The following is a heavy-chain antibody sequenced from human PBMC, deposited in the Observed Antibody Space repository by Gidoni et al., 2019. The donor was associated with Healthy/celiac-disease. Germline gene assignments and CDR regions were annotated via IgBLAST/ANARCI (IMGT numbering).Heavy chain of an antibody. J-gene: IGHJ4*02. Sequence: QVLLVESGGGVVQPGRSLRLSCAASGFTFSSYAMHWVRQAPGKGLEWVAVISYDGSNKYYADSVKGRFTISRDNSKNTLYLQMNSLRAEDTAVYYCARDMDVVVPAATDYWGQGTLVTVSS. CDR3: ARDMDVVVPAATDY. D-gene: IGHD2-2*01. CDR1: GFTFSSYA. V-gene: IGHV3-30-3*01. CDR2: ISYDGSNK.